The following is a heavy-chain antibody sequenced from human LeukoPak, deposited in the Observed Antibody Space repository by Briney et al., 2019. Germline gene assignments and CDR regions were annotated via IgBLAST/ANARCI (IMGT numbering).Heavy chain of an antibody. V-gene: IGHV4-31*03. CDR1: GGSISSGGYY. J-gene: IGHJ5*02. CDR3: ARVGYSYGYRFDP. D-gene: IGHD5-18*01. CDR2: IYYSGST. Sequence: SETLSLTCTVSGGSISSGGYYWSWIRQHPGKGLEWIGYIYYSGSTYYNPSLKSRVTISVDTSKNQFSLKLSSVTAADTAVYYCARVGYSYGYRFDPWGQETLVTVSS.